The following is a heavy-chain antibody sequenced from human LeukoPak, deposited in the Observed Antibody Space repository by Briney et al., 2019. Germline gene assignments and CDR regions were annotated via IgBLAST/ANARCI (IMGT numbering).Heavy chain of an antibody. D-gene: IGHD6-19*01. Sequence: SETLSLTCAVSGYSISSGYYWGWIRQAPGKGLEWIGSIYHSGNTYYNPSLKSRVTISVVTSKNQFSLRLTSVTAADTAVYYCARHSVAVAATGDAFDIWGQGTMVTVSS. CDR2: IYHSGNT. J-gene: IGHJ3*02. V-gene: IGHV4-38-2*01. CDR3: ARHSVAVAATGDAFDI. CDR1: GYSISSGYY.